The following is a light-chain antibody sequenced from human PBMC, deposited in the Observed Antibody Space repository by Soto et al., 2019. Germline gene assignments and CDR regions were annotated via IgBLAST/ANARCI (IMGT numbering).Light chain of an antibody. CDR1: QGISSN. V-gene: IGKV1-9*01. J-gene: IGKJ4*01. CDR2: AAS. Sequence: QLTQSPSSLSASVGDRVTISCRASQGISSNLAWYQQKPGKAPKLLIYAASNLQSGVPSRFSGSGSGTDFTLTISSLEPEDFAVYYCQQRSNWPTTFGGGTKVDIK. CDR3: QQRSNWPTT.